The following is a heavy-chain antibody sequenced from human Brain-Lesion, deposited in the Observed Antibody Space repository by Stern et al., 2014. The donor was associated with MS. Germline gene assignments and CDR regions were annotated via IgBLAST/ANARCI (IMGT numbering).Heavy chain of an antibody. D-gene: IGHD2-2*01. CDR1: GYTFSSYD. V-gene: IGHV1-8*01. CDR2: MNPYRGNT. Sequence: VQLVQSGAEVKKPGASVKVSCEASGYTFSSYDITWVRQASGHGLEWMGWMNPYRGNTGYAQKFKGRVSMTSAPSIRPGYIELTSLTSDDTAVYFCARAVRNQLLSEYWGQGTLVTVSS. J-gene: IGHJ4*02. CDR3: ARAVRNQLLSEY.